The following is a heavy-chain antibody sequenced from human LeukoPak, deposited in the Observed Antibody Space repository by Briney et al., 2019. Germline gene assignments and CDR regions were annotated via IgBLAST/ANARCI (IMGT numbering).Heavy chain of an antibody. CDR2: IRYDGSNK. V-gene: IGHV3-30*02. CDR1: GFTFSSYG. J-gene: IGHJ6*03. CDR3: AKSETYGSGNSPYYYYYYMDL. D-gene: IGHD3-10*01. Sequence: PGGSLRLSCAASGFTFSSYGMHWVRQAPGKGLEWVAFIRYDGSNKYYADSVKGRFTISRDISKNTLYLQMKSLRAEDTAVYYCAKSETYGSGNSPYYYYYYMDLWGKGTTVTVSS.